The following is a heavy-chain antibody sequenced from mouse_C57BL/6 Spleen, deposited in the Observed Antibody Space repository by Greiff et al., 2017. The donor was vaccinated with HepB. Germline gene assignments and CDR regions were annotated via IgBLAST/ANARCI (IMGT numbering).Heavy chain of an antibody. CDR3: TTATTVDGYFDV. J-gene: IGHJ1*03. CDR2: IDPENGDT. V-gene: IGHV14-4*01. CDR1: GFNIKDDY. Sequence: EVQLVESGAELVRPGASVKLSCTASGFNIKDDYMHWVKQRPEQGLEWIGWIDPENGDTEYASKFQGKATITADTSSNTAYLQLSSLTSEDTAVYYCTTATTVDGYFDVWGTGTTVTVSS. D-gene: IGHD1-1*01.